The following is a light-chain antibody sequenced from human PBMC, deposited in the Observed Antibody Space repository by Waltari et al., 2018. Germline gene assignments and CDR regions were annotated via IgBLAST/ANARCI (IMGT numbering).Light chain of an antibody. CDR1: QSVSSY. V-gene: IGKV3-20*01. Sequence: EIVLTQSPGTLSLSPGERATLSCRASQSVSSYLAWYQQKPGQAPRLVIYGSSSRAAGVPDGFSAGGSVTDFTLTISRREPEDFAVFYCQQYGTSPLTFGQGTRLEIK. CDR3: QQYGTSPLT. J-gene: IGKJ5*01. CDR2: GSS.